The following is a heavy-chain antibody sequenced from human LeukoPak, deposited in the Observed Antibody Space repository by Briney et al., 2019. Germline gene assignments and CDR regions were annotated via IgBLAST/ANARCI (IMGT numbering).Heavy chain of an antibody. CDR3: ARGGLFRYGGTSGDY. CDR2: INQHGSES. CDR1: GFTCSTYW. J-gene: IGHJ4*02. D-gene: IGHD4/OR15-4a*01. Sequence: PGGSLSLSCEASGFTCSTYWMTWVRQAPGKGLEWVANINQHGSESYYVDSVKGRFIISRDNAKNSLYLHMSSLRSDDMAVYYCARGGLFRYGGTSGDYWGQGTLVTVSS. V-gene: IGHV3-7*01.